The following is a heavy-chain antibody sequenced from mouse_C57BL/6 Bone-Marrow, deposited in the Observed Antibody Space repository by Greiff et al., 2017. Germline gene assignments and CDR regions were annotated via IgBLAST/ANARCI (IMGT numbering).Heavy chain of an antibody. Sequence: VQLQQSGAELARPGASVKLSCKASGYTFTSYGISWVKQRTGQGLEWIGEIYPRSGNTYYNAKFKGKATLTADKSSSTAYMELRSLTSEDSAVYFCARKEGGFAYWGQGTLVTVSA. J-gene: IGHJ3*01. V-gene: IGHV1-81*01. CDR1: GYTFTSYG. CDR3: ARKEGGFAY. CDR2: IYPRSGNT.